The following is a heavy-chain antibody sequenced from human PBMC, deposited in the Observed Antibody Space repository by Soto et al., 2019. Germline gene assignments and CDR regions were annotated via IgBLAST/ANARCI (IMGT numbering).Heavy chain of an antibody. Sequence: QMQLVQSGAEVKKPGASVKVSCKASGYTFTRHYIHWVRQAPGQVLEWMGIINSSGGHTYYAQKFKGRVALISDTSSSTVYMELSSLRSEDTAVYYCARDLLAAGSDALDIWGQGTMVTVSS. J-gene: IGHJ3*02. V-gene: IGHV1-46*01. D-gene: IGHD6-13*01. CDR3: ARDLLAAGSDALDI. CDR2: INSSGGHT. CDR1: GYTFTRHY.